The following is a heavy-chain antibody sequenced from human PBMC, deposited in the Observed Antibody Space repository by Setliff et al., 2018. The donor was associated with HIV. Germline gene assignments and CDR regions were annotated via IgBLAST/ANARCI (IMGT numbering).Heavy chain of an antibody. J-gene: IGHJ4*02. Sequence: GASVKVSCKTSRGTFTTYAFSWVRQAPGQGLEWMGGIIPILNVAKYPQKFHGRVTITADKSTSTVYMELSSLRSEDTAMYYCARVRIPSKWLLESDYWGQGTLVTVSS. CDR1: RGTFTTYA. D-gene: IGHD3-22*01. V-gene: IGHV1-69*10. CDR2: IIPILNVA. CDR3: ARVRIPSKWLLESDY.